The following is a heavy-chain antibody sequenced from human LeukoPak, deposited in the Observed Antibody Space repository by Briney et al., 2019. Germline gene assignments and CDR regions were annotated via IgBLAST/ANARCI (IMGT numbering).Heavy chain of an antibody. Sequence: PGGSLRLSCAASGFTFNTYAMSWVRQAPGKGLEWVSAISGSGGSTYYADSVKGRFTIPRDNSKNTLYLQIHSLRAEDTAVYYCAKGKGSSSSSIDWWGQGTLVTVSS. V-gene: IGHV3-23*01. D-gene: IGHD2-15*01. J-gene: IGHJ4*02. CDR2: ISGSGGST. CDR1: GFTFNTYA. CDR3: AKGKGSSSSSIDW.